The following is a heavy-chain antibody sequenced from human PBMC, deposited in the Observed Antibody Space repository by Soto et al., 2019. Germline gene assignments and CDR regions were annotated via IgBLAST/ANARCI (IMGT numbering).Heavy chain of an antibody. CDR2: MYYSGDT. V-gene: IGHV4-59*01. CDR1: GGSINNYY. J-gene: IGHJ6*02. Sequence: QVQLQESGPGLVKPSETLSLTCTVSGGSINNYYWVWLRQPPGEGLEWIGHMYYSGDTDYNPSLKSRVVISVDTSKNRFSLRLTSVTAADTAVYYCARGDWNDYFYNGMDVWGQGTTVIVSS. D-gene: IGHD1-1*01. CDR3: ARGDWNDYFYNGMDV.